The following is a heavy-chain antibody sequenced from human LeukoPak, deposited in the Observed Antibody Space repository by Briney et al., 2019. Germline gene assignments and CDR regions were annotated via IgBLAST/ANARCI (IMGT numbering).Heavy chain of an antibody. CDR2: IRYDESNK. Sequence: PGGSLRLSCAASGFTFSNYGMHWVRQAPGKGLEWVAFIRYDESNKYYADSVKGRFTISRDNSKNTLYLQMNSLRAEDTAVYYCVADPINFDYWGQGRLVTVSS. V-gene: IGHV3-30*02. CDR1: GFTFSNYG. J-gene: IGHJ4*02. CDR3: VADPINFDY.